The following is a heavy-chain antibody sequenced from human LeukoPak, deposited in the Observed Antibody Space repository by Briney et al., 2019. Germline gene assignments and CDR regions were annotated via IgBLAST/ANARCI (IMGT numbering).Heavy chain of an antibody. J-gene: IGHJ4*02. CDR2: INPNSGGT. Sequence: GASVKVSCKASGYTFTGYYMHWVRLAPGQGLEWLGLINPNSGGTNYAQKFQGRVTVTRDTSISTAYMELSTLRSDDTAVYYCARGGEYSRSSSTYWGQGTLVTVSS. V-gene: IGHV1-2*02. CDR1: GYTFTGYY. D-gene: IGHD6-6*01. CDR3: ARGGEYSRSSSTY.